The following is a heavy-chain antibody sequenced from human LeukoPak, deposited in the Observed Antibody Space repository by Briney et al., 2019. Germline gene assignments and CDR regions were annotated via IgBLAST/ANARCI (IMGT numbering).Heavy chain of an antibody. CDR1: GFTFSGHW. CDR3: ARRWDY. J-gene: IGHJ4*02. CDR2: ISGSGGST. D-gene: IGHD4-23*01. V-gene: IGHV3-23*01. Sequence: GGSLRLSCAASGFTFSGHWMSWVRQAPGKGLEWVPGISGSGGSTYYADSVKGRFTISRDNSKNTLYLQMNSLRAEDTAVYYCARRWDYWGQGTLVTVSS.